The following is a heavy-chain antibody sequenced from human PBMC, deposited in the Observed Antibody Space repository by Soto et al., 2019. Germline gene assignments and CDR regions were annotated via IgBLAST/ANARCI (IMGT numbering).Heavy chain of an antibody. V-gene: IGHV3-49*05. CDR2: IRSKAYGGTT. CDR1: GFTFGDYA. J-gene: IGHJ6*02. Sequence: KPGGSLRLSCTASGFTFGDYAMSWFRQAPGKGLEWVGFIRSKAYGGTTEYAASVKGRFTISRDDSKSIAYLQMNSLKTEDTAVYYCTRDGDCSSTSCYTVLYGMDVWGQGTTVTVSS. D-gene: IGHD2-2*02. CDR3: TRDGDCSSTSCYTVLYGMDV.